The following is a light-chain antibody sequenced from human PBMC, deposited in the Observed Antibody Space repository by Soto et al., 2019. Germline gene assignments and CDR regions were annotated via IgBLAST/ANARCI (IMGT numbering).Light chain of an antibody. Sequence: QSALTQPASVSGSPGQSITISCTGTSIDVGGYNYVSWYQQHPGKAPKLMIYDVSNRPSGVSNRFSGSKSGNTASLTISGLQAEDEADYYCSSYTSSRDVFGTGTKVTVL. CDR2: DVS. J-gene: IGLJ1*01. CDR1: SIDVGGYNY. V-gene: IGLV2-14*01. CDR3: SSYTSSRDV.